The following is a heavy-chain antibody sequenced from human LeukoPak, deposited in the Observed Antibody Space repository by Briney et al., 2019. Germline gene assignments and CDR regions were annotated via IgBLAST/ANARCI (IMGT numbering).Heavy chain of an antibody. CDR2: ISGSGGTT. V-gene: IGHV3-23*01. D-gene: IGHD3-3*01. CDR1: GFTFSSYA. Sequence: GGSLRLSCAASGFTFSSYAMSWVRQAPEKGLEWVSAISGSGGTTYYADSVKGRFIISRDNSKNTLYLQMNSLRAEDTAVYYCAKRHYDFWSGYQNQMYYLDYWGQGALVTVSS. CDR3: AKRHYDFWSGYQNQMYYLDY. J-gene: IGHJ4*02.